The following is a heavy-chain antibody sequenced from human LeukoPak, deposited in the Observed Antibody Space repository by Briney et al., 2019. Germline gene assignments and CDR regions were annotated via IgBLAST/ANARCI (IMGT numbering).Heavy chain of an antibody. V-gene: IGHV3-23*01. CDR2: ITGSGDNA. J-gene: IGHJ4*02. D-gene: IGHD4-17*01. CDR3: AKDASTVTLHADY. Sequence: PGGSLRLSCAAAGFTFSNYGMSWLRQAPGKGPEWVSAITGSGDNAYYSDSVKGRFTISRDNSKNTLYLQMNSLRAEDTAVYYCAKDASTVTLHADYWGQGTLVTVSS. CDR1: GFTFSNYG.